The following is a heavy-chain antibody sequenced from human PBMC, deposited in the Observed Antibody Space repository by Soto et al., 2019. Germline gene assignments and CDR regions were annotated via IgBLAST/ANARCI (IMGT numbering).Heavy chain of an antibody. V-gene: IGHV3-23*01. J-gene: IGHJ4*02. Sequence: EVHLLESGGDWVQPGGSLTLSCAASGFIFSNYAITWVRQAPGKGLEWVSAILGSGDTTYYADSVKGRFTISRDNSKRTVYLQSNNLRADDTAIYFCAKVYVYYFDYWGQGTLVTVSS. CDR2: ILGSGDTT. CDR1: GFIFSNYA. CDR3: AKVYVYYFDY. D-gene: IGHD2-2*02.